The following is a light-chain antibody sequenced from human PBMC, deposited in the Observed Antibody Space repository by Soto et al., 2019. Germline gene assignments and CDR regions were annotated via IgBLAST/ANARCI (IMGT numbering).Light chain of an antibody. Sequence: DIQMTQSPSSLSASVGDRVTITCQACQDINNYLHWYQQKPGKAPKLLIYDAANLGAGVPSRFGGSGAGTDFTFTTSSLKTEAIPTYYCQHHEHLPNFGLGTRLESK. CDR3: QHHEHLPN. V-gene: IGKV1-33*01. CDR1: QDINNY. CDR2: DAA. J-gene: IGKJ5*01.